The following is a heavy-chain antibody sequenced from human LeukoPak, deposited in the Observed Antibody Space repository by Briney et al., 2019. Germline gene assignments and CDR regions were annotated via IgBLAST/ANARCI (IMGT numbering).Heavy chain of an antibody. CDR3: ARRGGADGWGAFDI. J-gene: IGHJ3*02. CDR2: ISGSGDKT. V-gene: IGHV3-23*01. Sequence: GGSLRLSCIASGFTFSSYAMNWVRQVPGTGLEWVSTISGSGDKTFFADSVKGRFTISRDNSKNTLDLQMSSLRVEDTAVYYCARRGGADGWGAFDIWGQGTVVTVSS. CDR1: GFTFSSYA. D-gene: IGHD5-24*01.